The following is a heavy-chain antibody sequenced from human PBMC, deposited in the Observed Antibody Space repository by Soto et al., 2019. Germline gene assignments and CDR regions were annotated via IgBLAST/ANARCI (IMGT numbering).Heavy chain of an antibody. CDR1: GFTFSSFA. CDR3: ATYGQHLMDS. V-gene: IGHV3-23*01. Sequence: EVQLLESGGGLVQPGGSLRLSCAASGFTFSSFAMKWVRQAPGKGLEWVSVIGSGGDGLHYADSVKGRFTISRDDSKHTVTLQMNGLRAEDTAVYYCATYGQHLMDSWGQGTLVTVSS. CDR2: IGSGGDGL. D-gene: IGHD4-17*01. J-gene: IGHJ4*02.